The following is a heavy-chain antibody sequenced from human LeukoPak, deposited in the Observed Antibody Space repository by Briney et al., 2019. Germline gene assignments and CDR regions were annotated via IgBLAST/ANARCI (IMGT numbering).Heavy chain of an antibody. Sequence: GGSLRLSCAASGFTFSSYGMSWVRQAPGKGLEWVSAISGSGGSTYYADSVKGRFTISRDNSKNTLYLQMNSLRAEDTAVYYCAKVGLTMISGPRKSYYFDYWGQGTLVTVSS. CDR1: GFTFSSYG. J-gene: IGHJ4*02. CDR3: AKVGLTMISGPRKSYYFDY. V-gene: IGHV3-23*01. CDR2: ISGSGGST. D-gene: IGHD3-22*01.